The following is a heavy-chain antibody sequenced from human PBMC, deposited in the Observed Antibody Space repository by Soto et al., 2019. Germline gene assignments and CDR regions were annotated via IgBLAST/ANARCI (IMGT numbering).Heavy chain of an antibody. CDR2: ISAYNGNT. J-gene: IGHJ4*02. CDR1: GYTFNSYG. V-gene: IGHV1-18*01. D-gene: IGHD3-10*01. Sequence: EAAVTVSCTASGYTFNSYGISWVRQAPGQGLEWMGWISAYNGNTNYAQKLQGRVTMTTDTSTSTAYMELRSLRSDDTAVYYCARDPGTRSDYWGQGTLVTVSS. CDR3: ARDPGTRSDY.